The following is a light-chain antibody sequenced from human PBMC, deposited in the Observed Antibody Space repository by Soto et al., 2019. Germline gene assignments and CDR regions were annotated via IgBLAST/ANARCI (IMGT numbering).Light chain of an antibody. CDR2: KAS. V-gene: IGKV1-5*03. CDR3: QQYDNYPWT. Sequence: DIQMTQSPSTLSASVGDRVTIACRASQSISTFLAWYQQKPGKAPNLLIYKASSLQSGVPSRFSGSGSGTEFTLTISSLQPDDFATYYCQQYDNYPWTFGQGTKVEIK. J-gene: IGKJ1*01. CDR1: QSISTF.